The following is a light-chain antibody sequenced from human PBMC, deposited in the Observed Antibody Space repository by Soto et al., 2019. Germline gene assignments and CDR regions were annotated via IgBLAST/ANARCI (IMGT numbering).Light chain of an antibody. CDR3: CSYTRTSNHYF. V-gene: IGLV2-14*01. J-gene: IGLJ1*01. CDR2: EVR. Sequence: QSALTQPASVSGSPGQSITISCTGTSSDIGGYDYVSWYQQRPGKAPKLMIYEVRYRPSGVSNRFSGSKSGNTASLTISGLQAEDAAVYYCCSYTRTSNHYFFGSGTKVTVL. CDR1: SSDIGGYDY.